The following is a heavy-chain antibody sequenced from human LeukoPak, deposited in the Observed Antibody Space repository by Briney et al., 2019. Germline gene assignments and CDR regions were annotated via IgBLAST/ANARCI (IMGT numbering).Heavy chain of an antibody. CDR2: ISYDGGNK. Sequence: GGSLRLSCAASGFTFSSYAMHWVRQAPGKGLEWVAFISYDGGNKYYADSVKGRFTFSRDNSKNTLYLQMNSLRAEDTAVYYCAKGKDYYDSSGYYYTYAFDIWGQGTVVTVPS. V-gene: IGHV3-30*18. D-gene: IGHD3-22*01. J-gene: IGHJ3*02. CDR1: GFTFSSYA. CDR3: AKGKDYYDSSGYYYTYAFDI.